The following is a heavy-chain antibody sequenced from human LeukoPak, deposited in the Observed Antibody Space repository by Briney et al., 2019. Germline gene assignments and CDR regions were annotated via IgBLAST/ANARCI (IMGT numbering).Heavy chain of an antibody. CDR2: IDASGGST. CDR3: AKGSSSGWYGWFAP. V-gene: IGHV3-23*01. D-gene: IGHD6-19*01. CDR1: GFTFSSYA. J-gene: IGHJ5*02. Sequence: GGSLRLPCAASGFTFSSYAMTWVRQAPGKGLEWVSSIDASGGSTYYADSVKGRFTISRDNSKNTFYLQMNTLRADDTAVYYCAKGSSSGWYGWFAPWGQGTLVTVSS.